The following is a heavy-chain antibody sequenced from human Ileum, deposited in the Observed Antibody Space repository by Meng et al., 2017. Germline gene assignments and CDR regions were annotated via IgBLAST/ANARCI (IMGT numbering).Heavy chain of an antibody. D-gene: IGHD5-24*01. Sequence: SVKVSCKASGGTFSSYAISWVRQAPGQGLEWMGGIIPIFGTANYAQKFQGRVTITTDESTSTAYMELSSMRSEDTAVYFCARGVDGYNYDYWGQGTLVTVSS. CDR3: ARGVDGYNYDY. CDR1: GGTFSSYA. CDR2: IIPIFGTA. V-gene: IGHV1-69*05. J-gene: IGHJ4*02.